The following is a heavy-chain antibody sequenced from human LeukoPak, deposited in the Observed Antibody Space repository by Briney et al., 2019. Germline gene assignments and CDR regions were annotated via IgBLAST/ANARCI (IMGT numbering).Heavy chain of an antibody. CDR3: ATDGVAAHKQDY. D-gene: IGHD6-6*01. Sequence: ASVNVSCKASGYTFTDYYMHWVRQAPGQGLEWMGRINPNSGGTNYAQKFQGRVTMTRDTSISTAYMELSGLRSDDTAVYYCATDGVAAHKQDYWGQGSLVSVSS. J-gene: IGHJ4*02. V-gene: IGHV1-2*06. CDR2: INPNSGGT. CDR1: GYTFTDYY.